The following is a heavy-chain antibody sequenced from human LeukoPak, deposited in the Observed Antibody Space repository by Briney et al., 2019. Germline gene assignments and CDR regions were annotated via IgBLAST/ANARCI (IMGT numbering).Heavy chain of an antibody. V-gene: IGHV4-34*01. D-gene: IGHD3-10*01. J-gene: IGHJ4*02. CDR3: ATGLEFGELPSPLDY. CDR2: INHSGST. CDR1: GGSFSGYY. Sequence: SETLSLTCAVYGGSFSGYYWSWIRQPPGKGLEWIGEINHSGSTNYNPSLKSRVTISVDTSKNQFSLKLSSVTAADTAVYYCATGLEFGELPSPLDYWGQGTLVTVSS.